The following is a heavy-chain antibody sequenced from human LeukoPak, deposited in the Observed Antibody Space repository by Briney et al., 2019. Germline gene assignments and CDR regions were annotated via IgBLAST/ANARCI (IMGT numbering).Heavy chain of an antibody. Sequence: GGSLRLSCAVSGFTFSSHVMSWVRRAPGKGLEWVSGISGSGGTTYYADSVKGRFTISRDNSKNTVYLEMNSLRAEDTAVYYCAKDGDQVTVTKLDYWGQGTLVTVSS. V-gene: IGHV3-23*01. J-gene: IGHJ4*02. CDR1: GFTFSSHV. D-gene: IGHD4-17*01. CDR2: ISGSGGTT. CDR3: AKDGDQVTVTKLDY.